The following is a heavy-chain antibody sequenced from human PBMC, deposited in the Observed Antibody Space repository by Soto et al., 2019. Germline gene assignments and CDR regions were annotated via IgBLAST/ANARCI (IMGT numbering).Heavy chain of an antibody. V-gene: IGHV4-30-4*01. Sequence: QVQLQESGPGLVKPSQTLSLTCTVSGGSISSGDYYWSWIRQPPGKGLEWIGYIYYSGSTYYNPSLKSRVTLSVDTSKNQFSLKLSSVTAADTAVYYCARHDYSSGYYYAVAFDIWGQGTMVTVSS. CDR2: IYYSGST. CDR1: GGSISSGDYY. J-gene: IGHJ3*02. CDR3: ARHDYSSGYYYAVAFDI. D-gene: IGHD3-22*01.